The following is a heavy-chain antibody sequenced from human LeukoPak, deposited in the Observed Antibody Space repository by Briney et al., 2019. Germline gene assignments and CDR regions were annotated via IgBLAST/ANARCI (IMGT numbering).Heavy chain of an antibody. CDR3: ARENWVSDY. Sequence: SETLSLTCDVSGYSISSGYYWGWIRQAPGKGLEWIGSMYHSGSTYYNPSLKSRVTISIDTSKNQFSLKLSSVTAADTAVYYCARENWVSDYWGQGTLVTVSS. V-gene: IGHV4-38-2*02. D-gene: IGHD7-27*01. J-gene: IGHJ4*02. CDR2: MYHSGST. CDR1: GYSISSGYY.